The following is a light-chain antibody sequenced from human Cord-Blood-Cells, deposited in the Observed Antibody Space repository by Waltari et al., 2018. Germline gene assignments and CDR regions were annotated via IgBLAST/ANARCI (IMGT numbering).Light chain of an antibody. Sequence: EIVLTQSPGTLSLSPGERATLSCRASQSVSSSYLAWYQQKPGQAPRLLIYGASSRATGIPGRFSGRGSGTDFTLTISRLEPEDFAVYYCQQYGSSPTFGQGTKLEIK. J-gene: IGKJ2*01. V-gene: IGKV3-20*01. CDR1: QSVSSSY. CDR3: QQYGSSPT. CDR2: GAS.